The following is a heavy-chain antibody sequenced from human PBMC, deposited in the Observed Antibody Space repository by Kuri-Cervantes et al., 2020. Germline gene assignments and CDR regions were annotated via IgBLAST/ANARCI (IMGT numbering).Heavy chain of an antibody. CDR1: GGSISSYY. J-gene: IGHJ6*02. V-gene: IGHV4-59*01. CDR2: IYYSGST. CDR3: ARGAAFGWEDYYYGMDV. D-gene: IGHD6-25*01. Sequence: GSLRLSCTVSGGSISSYYWSWIRQPPGKGLEWIGYIYYSGSTNYNPSLKSRVTISVDTSKNQFSLKLSSVTAADTAVYYCARGAAFGWEDYYYGMDVWGQGTTVTVS.